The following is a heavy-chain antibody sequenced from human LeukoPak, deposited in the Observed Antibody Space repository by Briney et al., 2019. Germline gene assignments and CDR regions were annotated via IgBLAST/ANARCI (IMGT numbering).Heavy chain of an antibody. Sequence: AGGSLRLSCAASGFTFRNYDMSWVRQAPGKGLEWVSAVSGSGDDTYYADSVKGRFTISRDHSKSTLYLQMNSLRAEDTAVYYCAKRGAYFGGFDYWGQGTLVTVSS. V-gene: IGHV3-23*01. D-gene: IGHD3-10*01. CDR1: GFTFRNYD. CDR2: VSGSGDDT. CDR3: AKRGAYFGGFDY. J-gene: IGHJ4*02.